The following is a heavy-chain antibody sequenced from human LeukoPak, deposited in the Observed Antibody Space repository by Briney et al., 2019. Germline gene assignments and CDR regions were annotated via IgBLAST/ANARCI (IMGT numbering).Heavy chain of an antibody. CDR2: ISSDGSDT. J-gene: IGHJ3*02. D-gene: IGHD6-6*01. V-gene: IGHV3-74*01. Sequence: GGSLRLSCAASGFSFSNYWMHWVRQAPGKGLVWVSRISSDGSDTIYADSVKGRFTMSRDNAKNTLYLQMNSLRAEDTAVYYCARQLVAFDIWGQGTMVTVSS. CDR3: ARQLVAFDI. CDR1: GFSFSNYW.